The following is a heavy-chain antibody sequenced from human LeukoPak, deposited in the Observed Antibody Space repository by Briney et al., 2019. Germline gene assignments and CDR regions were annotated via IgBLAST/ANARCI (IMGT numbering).Heavy chain of an antibody. Sequence: GGSLRLSCAASGFTFSSCGMHWVRRAPGKGLEWVAIIWYDGNNKYYADSVKGRFTISRDNSKNTVYLQMDSLRAEDTAVYYCARDNIRGAYYLDYWGRGTRVTVSS. CDR2: IWYDGNNK. J-gene: IGHJ4*02. D-gene: IGHD2/OR15-2a*01. V-gene: IGHV3-33*01. CDR3: ARDNIRGAYYLDY. CDR1: GFTFSSCG.